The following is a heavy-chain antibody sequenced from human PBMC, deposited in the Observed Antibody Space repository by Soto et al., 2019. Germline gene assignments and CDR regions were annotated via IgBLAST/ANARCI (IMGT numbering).Heavy chain of an antibody. Sequence: EVQLVESGGGLVQPGGSLRLSCAASGFSFSTYSMNWVRQAPGKGLEWVSYISSCSYTIYYVDSVKGRFTISRDNAKNSLYLQMNSLRDEDTAVYYWARGGSSSDNGMDVWGQGTTVTVSS. CDR3: ARGGSSSDNGMDV. J-gene: IGHJ6*02. CDR2: ISSCSYTI. D-gene: IGHD6-6*01. V-gene: IGHV3-48*02. CDR1: GFSFSTYS.